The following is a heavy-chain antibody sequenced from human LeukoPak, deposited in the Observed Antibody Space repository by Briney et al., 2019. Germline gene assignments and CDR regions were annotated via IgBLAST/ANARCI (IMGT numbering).Heavy chain of an antibody. D-gene: IGHD3-9*01. CDR3: AKGARPSYDILTGYRYYFDY. J-gene: IGHJ4*02. CDR2: ISGSGGST. CDR1: GFTFSSYA. V-gene: IGHV3-23*01. Sequence: GGSLRLSCAASGFTFSSYAMSWVRQAPGKGLEWVSAISGSGGSTYYADSVKGRFTISRDNSKNTLYLQMNSLRAEDTAVHYCAKGARPSYDILTGYRYYFDYWGQGTLVTVSS.